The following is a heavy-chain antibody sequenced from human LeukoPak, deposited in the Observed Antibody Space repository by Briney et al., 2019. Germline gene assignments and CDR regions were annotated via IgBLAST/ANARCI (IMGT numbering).Heavy chain of an antibody. D-gene: IGHD3-10*01. Sequence: SVKVSCKASGGTFSSYAISWVRQAPGQGLDWMGGIIPIFGTANYAQRFQGRVTITADTSTSTAYMELSSLRSEDTALYYCARGRDGGPGSGSYYQNWYFALWGRGTLVTVSS. V-gene: IGHV1-69*06. CDR1: GGTFSSYA. CDR2: IIPIFGTA. J-gene: IGHJ2*01. CDR3: ARGRDGGPGSGSYYQNWYFAL.